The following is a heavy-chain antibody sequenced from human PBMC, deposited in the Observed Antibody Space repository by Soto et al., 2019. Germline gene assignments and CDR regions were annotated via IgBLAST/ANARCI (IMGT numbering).Heavy chain of an antibody. Sequence: QVQLVQSGAEVKKPGASVKVSCKASGYTFTSYGISWVRQAPGQGLEWMGWISAYNGKTNYAQKLQGRVTMTTDTTTSTAYMEQRRLRSDDTAVYYCARDQSTAAAGLFTASNNWFDPWGQGTLVTVSS. CDR3: ARDQSTAAAGLFTASNNWFDP. J-gene: IGHJ5*02. CDR1: GYTFTSYG. D-gene: IGHD6-13*01. CDR2: ISAYNGKT. V-gene: IGHV1-18*01.